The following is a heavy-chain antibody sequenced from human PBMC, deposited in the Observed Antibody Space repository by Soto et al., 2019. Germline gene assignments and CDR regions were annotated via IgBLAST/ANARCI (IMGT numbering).Heavy chain of an antibody. CDR3: ARGPGEVDAFDI. D-gene: IGHD3-16*01. J-gene: IGHJ3*02. V-gene: IGHV4-39*07. CDR2: IYHSGST. CDR1: GGSISSSSYY. Sequence: LSLTCTVSGGSISSSSYYWGWIRQPPGKGLEWIGSIYHSGSTNYNPSLKSRVTISVDTSKNQFSLKLSSVTAADTAVYYCARGPGEVDAFDIWGQGTMVTVSS.